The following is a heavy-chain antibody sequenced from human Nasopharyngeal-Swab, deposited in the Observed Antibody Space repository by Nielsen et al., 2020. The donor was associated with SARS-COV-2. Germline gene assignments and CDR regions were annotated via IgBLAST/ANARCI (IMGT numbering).Heavy chain of an antibody. CDR1: GFTFSSYA. CDR2: IYSGGSST. Sequence: GGSLRLSCAASGFTFSSYAMSWVRQAPGKGLEWVSVIYSGGSSTYYADSVKGRFTISRDNSKNTLYLQMNSLRAEDTVVYYCAKWSHYDFWSGYSNWGQGTLVTVSS. CDR3: AKWSHYDFWSGYSN. V-gene: IGHV3-23*03. D-gene: IGHD3-3*01. J-gene: IGHJ4*02.